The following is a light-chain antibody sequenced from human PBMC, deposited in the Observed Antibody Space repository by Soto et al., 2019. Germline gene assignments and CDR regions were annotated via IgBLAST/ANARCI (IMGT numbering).Light chain of an antibody. V-gene: IGLV2-8*01. J-gene: IGLJ1*01. CDR3: SSYTDRKNLV. CDR1: SSDIGGYNS. Sequence: QSVLTQSPSASGSPGQSVTISCTGTSSDIGGYNSVSWYQQHPGKAPKVMIYDVTNRPSGVPDRFSGSKSGNTASLTVSALQAEDEADYYCSSYTDRKNLVFGTGTKV. CDR2: DVT.